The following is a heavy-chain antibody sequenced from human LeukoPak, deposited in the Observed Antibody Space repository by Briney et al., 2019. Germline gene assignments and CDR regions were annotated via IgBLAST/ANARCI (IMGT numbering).Heavy chain of an antibody. D-gene: IGHD3-22*01. Sequence: ASVKVSCKASGYTFTSYDINWVRQATGQGLEWMGWMNPNSGNTGYAQKFQGRVTITADESTSTAYMELSSLRSEDTAVYYCASQYYYDSSGYYYWFDPWGQGTLVTVSS. V-gene: IGHV1-8*03. CDR2: MNPNSGNT. CDR1: GYTFTSYD. CDR3: ASQYYYDSSGYYYWFDP. J-gene: IGHJ5*02.